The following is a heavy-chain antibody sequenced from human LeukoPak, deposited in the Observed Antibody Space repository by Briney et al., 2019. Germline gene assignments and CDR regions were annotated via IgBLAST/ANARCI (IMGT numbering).Heavy chain of an antibody. V-gene: IGHV1-18*01. CDR3: ARDMVGATLPDY. D-gene: IGHD1-26*01. CDR2: ISAYNGNT. J-gene: IGHJ4*02. Sequence: ASVKVSCKASGYTFTSYGISWVRQAPGQGLEWMGWISAYNGNTNYAQKLQGRVTMTTDTSTSTAYMELRSLRSDDTAAYYCARDMVGATLPDYWGQGTLVTVSS. CDR1: GYTFTSYG.